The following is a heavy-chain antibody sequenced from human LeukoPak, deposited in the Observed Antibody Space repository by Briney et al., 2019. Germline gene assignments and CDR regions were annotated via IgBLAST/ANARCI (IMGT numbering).Heavy chain of an antibody. CDR3: ASDDSRFDY. Sequence: PGGSLRLSCAASGFTFTTYGMSWVRQAPGKGLEWVSVISGSGDAAYYADSVKGRLTISRDNSKNTVSLQMNSLRAEDTATYYCASDDSRFDYWGQGTLVTVSS. J-gene: IGHJ4*02. CDR1: GFTFTTYG. V-gene: IGHV3-23*01. D-gene: IGHD1-1*01. CDR2: ISGSGDAA.